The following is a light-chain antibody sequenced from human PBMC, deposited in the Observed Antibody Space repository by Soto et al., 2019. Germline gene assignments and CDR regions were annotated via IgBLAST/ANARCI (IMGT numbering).Light chain of an antibody. J-gene: IGKJ1*01. CDR3: HQTYSIPPT. Sequence: EIVLTQSPGTLSLSPGERATLFCRATQYITNSQLAWYQQKPGQAPRLLIFGAFNRATGIPDRFSGSGSGTDFTLTITSLQPEDFATYFCHQTYSIPPTFGQGTKVEI. V-gene: IGKV3-20*01. CDR1: QYITNSQ. CDR2: GAF.